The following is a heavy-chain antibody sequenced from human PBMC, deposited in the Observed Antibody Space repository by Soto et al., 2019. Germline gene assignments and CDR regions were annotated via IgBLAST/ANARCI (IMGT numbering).Heavy chain of an antibody. CDR2: ISSSGSTV. V-gene: IGHV3-48*03. CDR1: GFTFSSYE. Sequence: GGSLRLSCAASGFTFSSYEMNWDRQAPGKGLEWVSYISSSGSTVYYADSVKGRFTISRDNAKNSLYLQMNSLRAEDTAVYYCAISSWYYYYYGMDVWGQGTTVTVSS. D-gene: IGHD6-13*01. CDR3: AISSWYYYYYGMDV. J-gene: IGHJ6*02.